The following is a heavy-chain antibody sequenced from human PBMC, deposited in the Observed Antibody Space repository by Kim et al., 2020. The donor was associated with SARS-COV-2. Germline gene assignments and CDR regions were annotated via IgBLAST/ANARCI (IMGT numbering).Heavy chain of an antibody. V-gene: IGHV3-15*01. CDR2: MTRKSNVGNT. J-gene: IGHJ3*01. CDR3: NPVLVAVVVVDV. D-gene: IGHD5-18*01. Sequence: GGSLRLSCAASGFTFSNPSMNWVRQAPGKGLECVGRMTRKSNVGNTADAENVKVRYTISRDDSKNKLHLQSSRLKTAETSLYDCNPVLVAVVVVDVWG. CDR1: GFTFSNPS.